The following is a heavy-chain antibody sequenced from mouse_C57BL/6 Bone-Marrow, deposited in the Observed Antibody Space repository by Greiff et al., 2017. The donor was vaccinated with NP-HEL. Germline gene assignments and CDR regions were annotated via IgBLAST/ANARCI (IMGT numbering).Heavy chain of an antibody. V-gene: IGHV10-1*01. Sequence: EVKLVESGGGLVQPKGSLKLSCAASGFSFNTYAMNWVRQAPGKGLEWVARISSKSNNYASYYADSVKVRFTIDRDDSESMLYLQMNNLKAEDTAMYYCVRAYDYDVDEFAYWGQGTLVTVSA. CDR3: VRAYDYDVDEFAY. D-gene: IGHD2-4*01. CDR2: ISSKSNNYAS. CDR1: GFSFNTYA. J-gene: IGHJ3*01.